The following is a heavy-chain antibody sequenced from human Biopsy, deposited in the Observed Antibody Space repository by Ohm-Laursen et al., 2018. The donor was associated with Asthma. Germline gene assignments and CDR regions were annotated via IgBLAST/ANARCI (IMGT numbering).Heavy chain of an antibody. J-gene: IGHJ2*01. CDR1: GDAMSTSGSY. CDR2: IYYSGRT. V-gene: IGHV4-39*02. CDR3: ARAVSSSSYWYFDL. Sequence: GTLSLTCIVSGDAMSTSGSYWGWIRQSPGKGLEWTGSIYYSGRTYYNPSLESRVTISADTSKNHFSLKVTSVTAADTAVYYCARAVSSSSYWYFDLWGRGDLVTVSS. D-gene: IGHD6-6*01.